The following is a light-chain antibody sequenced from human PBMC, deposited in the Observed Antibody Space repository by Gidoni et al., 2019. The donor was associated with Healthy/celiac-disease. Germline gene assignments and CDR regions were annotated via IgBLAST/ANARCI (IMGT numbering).Light chain of an antibody. CDR3: QQSYSTPRT. CDR2: AAP. V-gene: IGKV1-39*01. CDR1: QSISSY. Sequence: DIQMTQYPSALSASVGDKVTITCRGSQSISSYLNWYQQKPGKAPKLLIYAAPSLQSGVPSRFSGSGSGTDFTLTISSLQPEDFATYYCQQSYSTPRTFGQGTKLEIK. J-gene: IGKJ2*02.